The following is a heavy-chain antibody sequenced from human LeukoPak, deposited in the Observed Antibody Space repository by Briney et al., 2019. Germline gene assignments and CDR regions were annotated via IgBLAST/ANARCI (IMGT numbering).Heavy chain of an antibody. CDR2: IRYDGSNK. CDR1: GFTFSSYG. J-gene: IGHJ4*02. V-gene: IGHV3-30*02. Sequence: GGSLRLSCAASGFTFSSYGMHWVRQAPGKGLERVAFIRYDGSNKYYADSVKGRFTISRDNSKNTLYLQMNSLRAEDTAVYYCAKYSYYDSSGYSPDFDYWGQGTLVTVSS. D-gene: IGHD3-22*01. CDR3: AKYSYYDSSGYSPDFDY.